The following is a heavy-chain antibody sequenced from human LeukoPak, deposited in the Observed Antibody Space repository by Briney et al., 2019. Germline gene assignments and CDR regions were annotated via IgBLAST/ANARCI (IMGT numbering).Heavy chain of an antibody. CDR1: GYTFTSKF. D-gene: IGHD6-6*01. Sequence: ASVKVSCKASGYTFTSKFIHWVRQAPGEGFEWMGRINPSGGSTRYAQEFSDRVTMTMDMSTSTLYMELSSLRSDDTATYYCARVTRAGAARLPFNYWGQGTLVTVSS. CDR2: INPSGGST. CDR3: ARVTRAGAARLPFNY. J-gene: IGHJ4*02. V-gene: IGHV1-46*01.